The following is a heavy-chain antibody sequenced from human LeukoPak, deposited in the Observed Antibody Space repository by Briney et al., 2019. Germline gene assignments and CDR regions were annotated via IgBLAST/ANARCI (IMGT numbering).Heavy chain of an antibody. V-gene: IGHV1-8*01. CDR3: ARAWLGSGSYSAH. D-gene: IGHD3-10*01. J-gene: IGHJ4*02. Sequence: ASVKVSCKSSGYTFTTYDINWVRQATGQGLEWMGWMNPNSGNTGYAQKFQGRVTMTRNTSINTANMELNSLRSEDTAVYYCARAWLGSGSYSAHWGQGTLVTVSS. CDR2: MNPNSGNT. CDR1: GYTFTTYD.